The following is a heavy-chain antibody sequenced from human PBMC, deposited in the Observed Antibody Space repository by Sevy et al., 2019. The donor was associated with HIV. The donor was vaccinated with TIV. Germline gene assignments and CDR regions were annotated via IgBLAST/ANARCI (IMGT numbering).Heavy chain of an antibody. V-gene: IGHV3-23*01. CDR3: TKDFYDSSGYYPMEAFDI. D-gene: IGHD3-22*01. J-gene: IGHJ3*02. CDR2: LSGSGAST. Sequence: GGSLRLSCAASGFTFTTYAMGWVRQAPGKGLKWVSILSGSGASTYYAGSVSGRFTISRDNSKNTHFLQMDSLRAKDTAVYYGTKDFYDSSGYYPMEAFDIWGQGTMVTVSS. CDR1: GFTFTTYA.